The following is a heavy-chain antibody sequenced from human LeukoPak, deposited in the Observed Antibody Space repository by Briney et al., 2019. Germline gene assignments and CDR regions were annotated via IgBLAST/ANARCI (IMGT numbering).Heavy chain of an antibody. D-gene: IGHD3-3*01. CDR1: GFTFSNYA. Sequence: GGSLRLSCEASGFTFSNYAVNWIRQAPGKGLKWVSVISGSGSSIYYTDSVKGRFTISRDNSKNTLYLQMNSLRAEDTAVYYCAMGATSWSGYSFPKIFQHWGRGTLVTVSS. V-gene: IGHV3-23*01. J-gene: IGHJ1*01. CDR2: ISGSGSSI. CDR3: AMGATSWSGYSFPKIFQH.